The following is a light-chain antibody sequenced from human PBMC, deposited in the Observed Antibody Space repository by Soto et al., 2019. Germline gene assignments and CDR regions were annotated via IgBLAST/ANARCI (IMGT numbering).Light chain of an antibody. CDR2: ATS. Sequence: IQMTQSPSSVSASAGDRVILTCRASQRISSWLAWYHQRPGKAPKLLIYATSTLETGVPSRFSGSGSGRDFTLTISSLQPEDLGTYFCQQANSVPWTFGQGTKVDIK. CDR1: QRISSW. CDR3: QQANSVPWT. V-gene: IGKV1-12*01. J-gene: IGKJ1*01.